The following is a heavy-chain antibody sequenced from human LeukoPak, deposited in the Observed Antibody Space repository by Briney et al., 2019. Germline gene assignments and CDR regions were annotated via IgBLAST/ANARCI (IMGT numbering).Heavy chain of an antibody. D-gene: IGHD3-22*01. CDR2: ITQGGSEK. CDR1: GFTIIKYW. Sequence: GGSLRLSCAASGFTIIKYWMSWVRQAPGKGLEWVANITQGGSEKDYVDSVKGRFTISRDNAKNSLFLQMNSLRAEDTALYYCVPHYFDSSGYYHGYWGQGTLVTVSS. CDR3: VPHYFDSSGYYHGY. V-gene: IGHV3-7*01. J-gene: IGHJ4*02.